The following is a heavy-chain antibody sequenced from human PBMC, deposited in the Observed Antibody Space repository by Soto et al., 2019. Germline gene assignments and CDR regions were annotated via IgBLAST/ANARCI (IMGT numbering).Heavy chain of an antibody. CDR3: VRVVAIPGYPDN. CDR1: AGTFSSYD. CDR2: IVPIVDTS. J-gene: IGHJ4*02. Sequence: QVQLEQSGAEVRQPASSVKVSFKASAGTFSSYDISWVREAPGQGLEWMGGIVPIVDTSTYAQKFQGRVTITADESTSTVYMELSSLRSDDTAVYYCVRVVAIPGYPDNWGQGTLVTVSS. V-gene: IGHV1-69*12. D-gene: IGHD5-12*01.